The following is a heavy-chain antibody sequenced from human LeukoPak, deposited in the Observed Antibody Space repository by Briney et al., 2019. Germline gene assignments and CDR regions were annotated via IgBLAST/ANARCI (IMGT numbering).Heavy chain of an antibody. CDR2: INHSGST. CDR1: GGSFSGYY. CDR3: ARNHYGHPLDY. V-gene: IGHV4-34*01. J-gene: IGHJ4*02. D-gene: IGHD4-17*01. Sequence: SETLSLTCAVYGGSFSGYYWSRIRQPPGKGLEWIGEINHSGSTNYNPSLKSRVTISVDTSKNQFSLKLTSVTAADTAVYYCARNHYGHPLDYWGQGTLVTVSS.